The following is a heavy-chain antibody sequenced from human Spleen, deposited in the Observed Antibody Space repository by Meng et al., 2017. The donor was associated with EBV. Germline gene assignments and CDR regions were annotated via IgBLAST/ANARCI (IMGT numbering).Heavy chain of an antibody. CDR3: ATYCSSGSCYVY. J-gene: IGHJ4*02. D-gene: IGHD2-2*01. CDR2: INAGNGNT. V-gene: IGHV1-3*01. CDR1: GYTFTNYA. Sequence: QVQLGESGAEVKKPGASVKVSCKASGYTFTNYAMHWVRQAPGQRLEWMGWINAGNGNTKYSENFQGRVTITRDTSASTAYMELSSLRSEDTAVYYCATYCSSGSCYVYWGQGSLVTVSS.